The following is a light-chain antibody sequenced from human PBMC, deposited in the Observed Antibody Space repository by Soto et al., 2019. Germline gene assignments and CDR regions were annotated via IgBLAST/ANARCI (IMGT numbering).Light chain of an antibody. CDR3: SSYTVSSTLRV. CDR2: DVS. CDR1: SSDVGGYKY. Sequence: QLVLAQPASVSGSPGQSITISCTGTSSDVGGYKYVSWYQHHPGKAPKLIIYDVSSRPSGVSNRFSGSKSGNTASLTISGLRAEDEADYYCSSYTVSSTLRVFGGGTKLTVL. J-gene: IGLJ3*02. V-gene: IGLV2-14*03.